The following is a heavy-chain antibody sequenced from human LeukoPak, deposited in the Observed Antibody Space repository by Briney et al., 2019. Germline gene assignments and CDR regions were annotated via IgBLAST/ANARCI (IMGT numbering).Heavy chain of an antibody. D-gene: IGHD3-10*01. Sequence: ASVKVSCKASGYTFTGYYMHWVRQAPGQGLEWMGWINPNSGGTNYAQKFQGRGTMTRDTSISTAYMERSRLRPDDTAVYYCARARITMVRGVSNWFDPWGQGTLVTVSS. CDR1: GYTFTGYY. V-gene: IGHV1-2*02. CDR2: INPNSGGT. CDR3: ARARITMVRGVSNWFDP. J-gene: IGHJ5*02.